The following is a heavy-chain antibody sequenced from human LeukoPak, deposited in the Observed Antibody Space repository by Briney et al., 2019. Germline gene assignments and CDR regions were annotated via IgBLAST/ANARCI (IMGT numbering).Heavy chain of an antibody. Sequence: ASVKVSCKASGYTFTGYYMHWVRQAPGQGLEWMGWINPNSGGTNYAQKFQGRVTMTRDTSISAAYMELSRPRSDDTAVYYCARDSHMVRGALYYYYYGMDVWGQGTTVTVSS. CDR2: INPNSGGT. CDR1: GYTFTGYY. D-gene: IGHD3-10*01. CDR3: ARDSHMVRGALYYYYYGMDV. J-gene: IGHJ6*02. V-gene: IGHV1-2*02.